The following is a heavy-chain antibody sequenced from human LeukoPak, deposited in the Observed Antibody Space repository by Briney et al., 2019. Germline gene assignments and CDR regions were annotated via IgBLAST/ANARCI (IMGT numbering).Heavy chain of an antibody. Sequence: PGGSLRLSCAASGFTFTTYWMSWVRQAPGKGLEWVANIKQDGSEKYYVDSVKGRFTISRDNAKNPLYLQMNSLRAEDTAVYYCARYDYGGSYDYWGQGTLVTVSS. CDR3: ARYDYGGSYDY. CDR1: GFTFTTYW. J-gene: IGHJ4*02. CDR2: IKQDGSEK. V-gene: IGHV3-7*04. D-gene: IGHD4-23*01.